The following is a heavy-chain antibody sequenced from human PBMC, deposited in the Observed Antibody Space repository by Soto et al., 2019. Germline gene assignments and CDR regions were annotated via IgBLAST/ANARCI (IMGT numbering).Heavy chain of an antibody. Sequence: GSLRLACAASCLPFRNAWMNWVRQAPGKGLEWVGRIKSKTDGGTTDYAAPVKGRFTISRDDSKNTLYLQMNSLKTEDTAVYYCTGEDYYDSSGLYWGQGTLVTVSS. D-gene: IGHD3-22*01. CDR1: CLPFRNAW. J-gene: IGHJ4*02. CDR3: TGEDYYDSSGLY. V-gene: IGHV3-15*07. CDR2: IKSKTDGGTT.